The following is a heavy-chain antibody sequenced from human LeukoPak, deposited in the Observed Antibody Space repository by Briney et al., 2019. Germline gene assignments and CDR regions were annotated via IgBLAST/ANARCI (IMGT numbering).Heavy chain of an antibody. D-gene: IGHD2/OR15-2a*01. CDR1: GFTFSNYY. CDR3: ARDRVLLYYYGMDV. J-gene: IGHJ6*02. Sequence: GGSLRLSCAASGFTFSNYYMSWIRQAPGKGLEWVSYISGSSGSTDYADSVMGRFTISRDNGKNSLYLQMNSLRAEDTAVYYCARDRVLLYYYGMDVWGQGTTVTVSS. CDR2: ISGSSGST. V-gene: IGHV3-11*06.